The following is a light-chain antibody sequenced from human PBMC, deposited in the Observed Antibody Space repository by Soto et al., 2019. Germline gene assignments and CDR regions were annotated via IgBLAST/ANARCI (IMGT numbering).Light chain of an antibody. CDR1: SSDVGAYNF. J-gene: IGLJ3*02. CDR3: SSYTTSSTWV. CDR2: EVT. V-gene: IGLV2-14*01. Sequence: QSALTQPASVSGSPGQPITISCIGTSSDVGAYNFVSWYQQHPGKAPKLLIYEVTYRPSGISDRFSGSKSGYTASLTISGLQAEDESDYYCSSYTTSSTWVFGGGTKVTVL.